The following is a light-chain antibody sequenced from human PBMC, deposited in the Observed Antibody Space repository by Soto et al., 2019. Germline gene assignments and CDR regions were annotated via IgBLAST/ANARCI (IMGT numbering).Light chain of an antibody. CDR3: GTWDSILTSHYL. CDR1: SSNIGNNY. CDR2: DNN. Sequence: QSVVTQAPSVSAAPGQKVTIACSGSSSNIGNNYVSWYQQLPGTAPKLLIYDNNKRPSGIPDRFSGSKSGTSATLGITGLQTGDDADYYCGTWDSILTSHYLFGTWTNFTVL. J-gene: IGLJ1*01. V-gene: IGLV1-51*01.